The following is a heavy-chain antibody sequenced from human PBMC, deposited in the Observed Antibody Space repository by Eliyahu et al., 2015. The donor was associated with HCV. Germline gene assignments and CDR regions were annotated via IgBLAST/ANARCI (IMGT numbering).Heavy chain of an antibody. CDR2: IGGSGAST. V-gene: IGHV3-23*01. CDR3: AKVSNYCVNSDLDY. Sequence: EVQLLESGGGLVQPGGSLRLSCAASGFTFNNYAMTWVRQAPGKGPEWVSGIGGSGASTYYANSVRGRFTISRDNSKNTLFLQMNSLRAEDTALYYCAKVSNYCVNSDLDYWGQGTLVTVSS. D-gene: IGHD4-23*01. CDR1: GFTFNNYA. J-gene: IGHJ4*02.